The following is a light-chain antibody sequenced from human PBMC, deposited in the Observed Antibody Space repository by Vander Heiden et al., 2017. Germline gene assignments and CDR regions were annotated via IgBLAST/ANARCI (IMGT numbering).Light chain of an antibody. CDR1: KLGEKY. CDR2: RHI. J-gene: IGLJ1*01. Sequence: SYELTQPPSVSVSPGQTATIACSGDKLGEKYTSCSQQKPGQSLVLVLYRHIHRPSGIPERFSGSSSANTAFMTIGGTQPMDEADYYCQAWDRNTGVFGTGTKLTVL. CDR3: QAWDRNTGV. V-gene: IGLV3-1*01.